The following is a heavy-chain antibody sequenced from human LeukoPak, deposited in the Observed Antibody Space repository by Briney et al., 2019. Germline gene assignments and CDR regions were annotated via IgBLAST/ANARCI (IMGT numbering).Heavy chain of an antibody. Sequence: GGSLRLSCAASGFTFSSYSMNWVRQAPGKGLEWVSAITGSGDNTYYAASVKGRFTISRDNSKNTLYLQMNSLRVEDTAVYYCAKDPNGDYVGAFDSWGQGTMVTVSS. CDR3: AKDPNGDYVGAFDS. J-gene: IGHJ3*02. CDR2: ITGSGDNT. D-gene: IGHD4-17*01. V-gene: IGHV3-23*01. CDR1: GFTFSSYS.